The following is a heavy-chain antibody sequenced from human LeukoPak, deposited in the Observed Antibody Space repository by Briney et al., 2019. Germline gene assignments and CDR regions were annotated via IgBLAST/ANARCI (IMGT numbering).Heavy chain of an antibody. CDR1: GYTFTGYY. CDR3: ARDPNCYYYMDV. CDR2: INPNSGGT. V-gene: IGHV1-2*02. Sequence: ASVKVSCKASGYTFTGYYMHWVRQAPGQGLEWMGWINPNSGGTNYAQKFQGRVTMTRDTSISTAYMELSRLRSDDTAVYYCARDPNCYYYMDVWGKGTTVTVSS. J-gene: IGHJ6*03.